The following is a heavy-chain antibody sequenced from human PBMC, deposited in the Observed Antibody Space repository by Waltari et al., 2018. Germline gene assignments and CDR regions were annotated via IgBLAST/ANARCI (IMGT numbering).Heavy chain of an antibody. J-gene: IGHJ4*02. CDR3: VRGRGELELEPLFDD. CDR2: KYSEGIA. CDR1: GGPRSRVY. D-gene: IGHD1-7*01. Sequence: QVQLQESGPGLVKPWETLSLTCTVSGGPRSRVYWTWIRQVQGKGLEWIGYKYSEGIANYNPSLRSRVDISEDKSKSQFFLRLASVTAADSAIYYCVRGRGELELEPLFDDWGQGTLVTVSS. V-gene: IGHV4-59*01.